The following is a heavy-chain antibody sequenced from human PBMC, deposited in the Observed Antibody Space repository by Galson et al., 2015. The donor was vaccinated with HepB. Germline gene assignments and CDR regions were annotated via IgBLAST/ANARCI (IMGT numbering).Heavy chain of an antibody. V-gene: IGHV3-21*01. CDR1: GFTFSSYS. D-gene: IGHD6-13*01. Sequence: SLRLSCAASGFTFSSYSMNWVRQAPGKGLEWVSFISSSSSYIYYADSVKGRFAISRDNSKSTLYLQMNSLRAEDTAIFYCAREGYSSNWWEMDYWGQGTLVTVSS. CDR2: ISSSSSYI. CDR3: AREGYSSNWWEMDY. J-gene: IGHJ4*02.